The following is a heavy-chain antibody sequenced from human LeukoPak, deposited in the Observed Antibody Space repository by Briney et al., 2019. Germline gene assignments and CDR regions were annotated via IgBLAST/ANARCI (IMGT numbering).Heavy chain of an antibody. CDR2: IYYSGST. CDR3: AREAVNVYYYYYMDV. V-gene: IGHV4-31*03. D-gene: IGHD6-19*01. J-gene: IGHJ6*03. CDR1: GGSIGSDGYY. Sequence: PSQTLSLTCSVSGGSIGSDGYYWNWIRQHPGEGLEWIGYIYYSGSTTYSPSLKSRVTISVDTSKNQFFLSLSSVTAADTAVYYCAREAVNVYYYYYMDVWGKGNTVTVSS.